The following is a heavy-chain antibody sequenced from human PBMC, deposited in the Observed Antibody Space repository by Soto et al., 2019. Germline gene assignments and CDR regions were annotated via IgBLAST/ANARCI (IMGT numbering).Heavy chain of an antibody. D-gene: IGHD6-13*01. V-gene: IGHV1-2*02. CDR1: GYTFTGYY. CDR2: INPNSGGT. Sequence: ASVKVSCKASGYTFTGYYMHWVRQAPGQGLEWMGWINPNSGGTNYAQKFQGRVTMTRDTSISTAYMELSRLRSDDTAVYYCARDQYSSSSNWFDPWGQGTLVTVSS. J-gene: IGHJ5*02. CDR3: ARDQYSSSSNWFDP.